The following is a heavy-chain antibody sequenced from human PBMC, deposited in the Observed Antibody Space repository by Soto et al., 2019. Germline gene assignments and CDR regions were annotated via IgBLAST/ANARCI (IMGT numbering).Heavy chain of an antibody. D-gene: IGHD2-15*01. J-gene: IGHJ4*02. CDR1: GFPFSDHY. V-gene: IGHV3-72*01. Sequence: EVPVVESGGGLVQPGGSLRLSCAAFGFPFSDHYMDWVRQAPGKGLEWVGRIRNKANSYTTEYAASVRGRFTVSRDDSKKSLFLQMNSLKTEDTAVYYCIREGFCTGGSCYSSYLDFWGQGTLVTVSS. CDR2: IRNKANSYTT. CDR3: IREGFCTGGSCYSSYLDF.